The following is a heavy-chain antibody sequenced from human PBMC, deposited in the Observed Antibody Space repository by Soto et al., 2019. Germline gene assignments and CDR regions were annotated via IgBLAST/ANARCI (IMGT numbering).Heavy chain of an antibody. V-gene: IGHV1-69*13. Sequence: SVKVSSKASGGTFSSYAISWVRQAPGKGLEWMGGIIPIFGTANYAQKFQGRVTITADESTSTAYMELSSLRSEDTAVYYCAREVTTVTTRGWYFDLWGRGTLVTVSS. CDR3: AREVTTVTTRGWYFDL. J-gene: IGHJ2*01. CDR2: IIPIFGTA. CDR1: GGTFSSYA. D-gene: IGHD4-17*01.